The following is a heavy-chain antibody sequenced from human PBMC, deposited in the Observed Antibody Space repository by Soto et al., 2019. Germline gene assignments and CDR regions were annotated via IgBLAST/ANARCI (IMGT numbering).Heavy chain of an antibody. Sequence: GGSLRLSCSASGFTFSSYAMHWVRQAPGKGLEYVSAISSNGGSTYYADSVKGRFTISRDNSKNTLYLQMSSLRAEDTAVYYCVKDGEYTRSPQYSQNWGQGTLVTVFS. D-gene: IGHD6-6*01. CDR3: VKDGEYTRSPQYSQN. CDR1: GFTFSSYA. J-gene: IGHJ1*01. CDR2: ISSNGGST. V-gene: IGHV3-64D*06.